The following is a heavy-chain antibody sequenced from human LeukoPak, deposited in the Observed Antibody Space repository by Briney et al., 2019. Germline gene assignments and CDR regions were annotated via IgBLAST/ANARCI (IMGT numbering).Heavy chain of an antibody. V-gene: IGHV4-39*07. CDR1: GGSISINDYF. CDR3: ARDSIRIQSGTNP. Sequence: SETLSLTCAVSGGSISINDYFWAWIRQSPGKGLEWIGIVSYIGATYYHPSLQSRVTISVDTPKNQSSLRLNSVAAADAAQYYCARDSIRIQSGTNPWGQGTLVTVSS. J-gene: IGHJ5*02. D-gene: IGHD1-7*01. CDR2: VSYIGAT.